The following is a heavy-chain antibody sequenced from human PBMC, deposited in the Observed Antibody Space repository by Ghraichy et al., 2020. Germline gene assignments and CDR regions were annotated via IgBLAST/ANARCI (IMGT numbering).Heavy chain of an antibody. D-gene: IGHD3-3*01. V-gene: IGHV3-9*01. CDR2: ISWNSGSI. J-gene: IGHJ6*02. CDR3: AKDISYYDFLGGMDV. CDR1: GFTFDDYA. Sequence: GGSLRLSCAASGFTFDDYAMHWVRQAPGKGLEWVSGISWNSGSIGYADSVKGRFTISRDNAKNSLYLQMNSLRAEDTALYYCAKDISYYDFLGGMDVWGQGTTVTVSS.